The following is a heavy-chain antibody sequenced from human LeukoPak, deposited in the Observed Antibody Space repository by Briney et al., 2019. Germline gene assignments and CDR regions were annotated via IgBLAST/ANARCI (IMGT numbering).Heavy chain of an antibody. D-gene: IGHD3-22*01. CDR2: IKHDGSET. J-gene: IGHJ3*02. CDR1: GFTYSVYW. V-gene: IGHV3-7*01. Sequence: GGSLRLSCAASGFTYSVYWMGWVRQAPGKGLEWVADIKHDGSETYHVDFVKGRFTISRDNAESSLYLQMNSLRAEVTALYYCVRHYYDSSGWSFDMWGQGTMVTVSP. CDR3: VRHYYDSSGWSFDM.